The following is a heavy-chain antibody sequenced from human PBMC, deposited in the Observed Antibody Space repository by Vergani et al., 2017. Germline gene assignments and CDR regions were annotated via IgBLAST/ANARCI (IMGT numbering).Heavy chain of an antibody. J-gene: IGHJ5*02. CDR1: GASIRSSNYY. V-gene: IGHV4-39*01. CDR2: IYYSGST. CDR3: ARHSTVEWLVKLGWIDP. D-gene: IGHD6-19*01. Sequence: QLQLLESGPGLVKPSATLSLTCSVSGASIRSSNYYWGWIRQPPGKGLEWIASIYYSGSTYYNPFLKSRVTISVDTSKNQFSLKLSSVTAADTAVYFCARHSTVEWLVKLGWIDPWGQGILVTVSS.